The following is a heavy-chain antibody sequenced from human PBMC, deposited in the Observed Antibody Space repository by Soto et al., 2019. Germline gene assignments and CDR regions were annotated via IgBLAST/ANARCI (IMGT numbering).Heavy chain of an antibody. CDR1: GGSISSGGYY. Sequence: SETLSLTYTVSGGSISSGGYYWSWIRQHPGKGLEWIGYIYYSGSTYYNPSLKSRVTISVDTSKNQFSLKLSSVTAADTAVYYCARDPRSGYDSSGYYYTGAFDIWGQGTMVTVSS. V-gene: IGHV4-31*03. D-gene: IGHD3-22*01. CDR3: ARDPRSGYDSSGYYYTGAFDI. CDR2: IYYSGST. J-gene: IGHJ3*02.